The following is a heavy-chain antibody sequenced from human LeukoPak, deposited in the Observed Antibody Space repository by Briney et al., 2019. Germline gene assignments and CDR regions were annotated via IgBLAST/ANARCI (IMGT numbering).Heavy chain of an antibody. CDR1: GFSVRSNY. CDR2: IYSGGST. D-gene: IGHD3-9*01. CDR3: ARMGHGVNDILTGWSFEY. V-gene: IGHV3-66*02. J-gene: IGHJ4*02. Sequence: GGSLRLSCAASGFSVRSNYMSWVRQAPGKGLEWVSVIYSGGSTYHADSVKGRFTISRDNSKNTLYLQMNSLRAEDTAVYYCARMGHGVNDILTGWSFEYWGQGTLVTVSS.